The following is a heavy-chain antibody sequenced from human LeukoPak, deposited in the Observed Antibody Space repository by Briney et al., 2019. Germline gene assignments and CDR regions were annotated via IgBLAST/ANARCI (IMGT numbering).Heavy chain of an antibody. Sequence: PGGSLRLSCAASGFIFSTYAMSWVRQAPGKGREWVSTISGSGGSTYYTDSVKGRFTISRDNSKNTLYLQMNSLRAEDTAVYYCANTHCDSSPIVWNFWGQGTLVTVSS. V-gene: IGHV3-23*01. CDR2: ISGSGGST. CDR1: GFIFSTYA. CDR3: ANTHCDSSPIVWNF. J-gene: IGHJ4*02. D-gene: IGHD6-6*01.